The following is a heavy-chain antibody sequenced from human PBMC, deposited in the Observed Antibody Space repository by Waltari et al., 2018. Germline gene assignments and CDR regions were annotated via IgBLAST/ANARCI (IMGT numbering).Heavy chain of an antibody. CDR3: ARDAWALVLKAGLDYFDC. J-gene: IGHJ4*02. CDR1: GFTFSNYA. Sequence: EVQLVQSGGGLVQPGGSLRLSCVASGFTFSNYAMNWFRQAPGKGLEWGSSISGSGTDIHYADSVKGRFTISRDNSENTLYLQMNSLRVEDTAVYFCARDAWALVLKAGLDYFDCWGQGTLVPVSS. V-gene: IGHV3-23*04. CDR2: ISGSGTDI. D-gene: IGHD2-8*02.